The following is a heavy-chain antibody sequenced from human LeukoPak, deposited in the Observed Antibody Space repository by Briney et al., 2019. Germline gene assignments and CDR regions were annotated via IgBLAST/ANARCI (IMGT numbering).Heavy chain of an antibody. CDR2: INGAGSST. CDR3: ARDLFFSDAGYSSGWRAEYFHH. CDR1: GFTFSSHW. J-gene: IGHJ1*01. Sequence: PGGSLRLSCAASGFTFSSHWMHWVRQAPGKGLVWVSRINGAGSSTSYADSVKGRFTVSRDNAKNTLKLQMNSLRAEDTAVYYCARDLFFSDAGYSSGWRAEYFHHWGQGTLVTVSS. V-gene: IGHV3-74*01. D-gene: IGHD6-19*01.